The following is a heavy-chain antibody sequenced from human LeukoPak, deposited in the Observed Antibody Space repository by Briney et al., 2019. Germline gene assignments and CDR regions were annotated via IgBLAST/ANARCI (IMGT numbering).Heavy chain of an antibody. D-gene: IGHD2-2*01. J-gene: IGHJ4*02. Sequence: GGSLRLSCAASGFTFSGYAMHWVRQAPGKGLEWVAVISYDGSNKYYADSVKGRFTISRDNSKNTLYLQMNSLRAEDTAVYYCARDRFVVVPAAMPDYWGQGTLVTVSS. CDR3: ARDRFVVVPAAMPDY. CDR2: ISYDGSNK. CDR1: GFTFSGYA. V-gene: IGHV3-30-3*01.